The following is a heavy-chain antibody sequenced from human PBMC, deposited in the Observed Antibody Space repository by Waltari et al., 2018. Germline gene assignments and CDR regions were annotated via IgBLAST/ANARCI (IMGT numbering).Heavy chain of an antibody. J-gene: IGHJ3*02. D-gene: IGHD6-13*01. Sequence: EVQLVESGGGLVQPGGSLRLSCGGTGFTLSSFWMSWVRQAPGKGLEWVANRNRDGSETYYVDSVKGRFTISRDNAKNSLYLEMNTLRVEDTAIYYCARLSSSWNEKGAFDIWGQGTMVTVSS. CDR1: GFTLSSFW. CDR2: RNRDGSET. CDR3: ARLSSSWNEKGAFDI. V-gene: IGHV3-7*01.